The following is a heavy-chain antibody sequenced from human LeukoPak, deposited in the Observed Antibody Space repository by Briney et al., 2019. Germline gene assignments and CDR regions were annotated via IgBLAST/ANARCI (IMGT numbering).Heavy chain of an antibody. CDR1: GFSLSGYW. CDR2: LHANGDEK. V-gene: IGHV3-7*01. J-gene: IGHJ4*02. CDR3: ARGGYSFDY. D-gene: IGHD5-12*01. Sequence: PGGSLRLSCAASGFSLSGYWMSWVRQAPGKGLEWVARLHANGDEKNFVGSVQGRLTVSRDNAKNSLYLQMNSLRVEDTAVYYCARGGYSFDYLGQGTLVTVSS.